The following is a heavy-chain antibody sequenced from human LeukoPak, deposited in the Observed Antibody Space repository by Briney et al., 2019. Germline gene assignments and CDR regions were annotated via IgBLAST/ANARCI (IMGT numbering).Heavy chain of an antibody. D-gene: IGHD4-23*01. V-gene: IGHV3-74*01. CDR2: IDRDGSRI. Sequence: LPGGSLRLSCAVSGFTFSSYWMHWVRQAPGKGLVWVSRIDRDGSRINYADSVKGRFTISRDNGKNTLFLQMNSLRAEDAAVYYCVRGNDYGGPHYWGQGTLVTVSS. J-gene: IGHJ4*02. CDR3: VRGNDYGGPHY. CDR1: GFTFSSYW.